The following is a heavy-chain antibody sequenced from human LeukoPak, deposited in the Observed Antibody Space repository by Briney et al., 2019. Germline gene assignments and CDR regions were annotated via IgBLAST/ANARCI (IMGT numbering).Heavy chain of an antibody. CDR2: IYPGDSDT. Sequence: GESLKISYKGSGYSFTSYWIGWVRQMPGKGLEWMGIIYPGDSDTRYSPSFQGQVTISADKSISTAYLQWSSLKASDTAMYYCARRDGYCSSTSCYADYYYGMDVWGQGTTVTVSS. CDR1: GYSFTSYW. V-gene: IGHV5-51*01. CDR3: ARRDGYCSSTSCYADYYYGMDV. D-gene: IGHD2-2*01. J-gene: IGHJ6*02.